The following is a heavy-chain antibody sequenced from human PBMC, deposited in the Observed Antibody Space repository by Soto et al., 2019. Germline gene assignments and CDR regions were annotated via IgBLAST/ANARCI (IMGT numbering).Heavy chain of an antibody. Sequence: PGESLKISCRGSGYTFTNNWISWVRQMPVKVLEWMGRIDPRDSYTNYSPSFQVHVTISVDKSDNTSYLQWSSLKASDTAMYFCARSYCLPNSCYNGSFDYWGRGTLVTVSS. CDR2: IDPRDSYT. V-gene: IGHV5-10-1*01. D-gene: IGHD2-2*02. J-gene: IGHJ4*01. CDR3: ARSYCLPNSCYNGSFDY. CDR1: GYTFTNNW.